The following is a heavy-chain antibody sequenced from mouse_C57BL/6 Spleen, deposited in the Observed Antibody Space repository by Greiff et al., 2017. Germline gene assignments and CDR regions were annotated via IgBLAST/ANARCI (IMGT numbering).Heavy chain of an antibody. CDR2: ISNGGGST. V-gene: IGHV5-12*01. Sequence: EVKLVESGGGLVQPGGSLKLSCAASGFTFSDYYMYWVRQTPEKRLEWVAYISNGGGSTYYPDTVKGRFTISRDNAKNTLYLQMSRLQSEDTAMYYCAGNVVRYWYFDVWGTGTTVTVSS. J-gene: IGHJ1*03. D-gene: IGHD1-1*02. CDR3: AGNVVRYWYFDV. CDR1: GFTFSDYY.